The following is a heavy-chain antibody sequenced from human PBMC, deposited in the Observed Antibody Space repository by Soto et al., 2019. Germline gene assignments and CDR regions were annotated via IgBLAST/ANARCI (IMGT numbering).Heavy chain of an antibody. J-gene: IGHJ5*02. CDR1: GFSFTDAW. Sequence: EVQLVESGGGLVKPGGSLRLTCEASGFSFTDAWMNWVRQPPGQGLEWVARIKSLSDGGTTDYATSVKDRFTISRDDSKNTVYLQMNSLRTDDTGVYYCMHWLDDRWGQGTLVTVS. D-gene: IGHD6-19*01. V-gene: IGHV3-15*07. CDR3: MHWLDDR. CDR2: IKSLSDGGTT.